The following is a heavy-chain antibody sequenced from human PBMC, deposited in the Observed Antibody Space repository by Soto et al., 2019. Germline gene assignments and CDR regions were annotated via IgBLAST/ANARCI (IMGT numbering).Heavy chain of an antibody. D-gene: IGHD2-15*01. CDR1: GFTFSSYG. J-gene: IGHJ4*02. V-gene: IGHV3-30*18. Sequence: QVQLVESGGGVVQSGRSLRLSCAASGFTFSSYGMHWVRQAPGKGLEWVAVISYDGSNKYYADSVKGRFTISRDNSKNTLYLQMNSLRAEDTAVYYCAKTDIVVVVAATPLDYWGQGTLVTVSS. CDR2: ISYDGSNK. CDR3: AKTDIVVVVAATPLDY.